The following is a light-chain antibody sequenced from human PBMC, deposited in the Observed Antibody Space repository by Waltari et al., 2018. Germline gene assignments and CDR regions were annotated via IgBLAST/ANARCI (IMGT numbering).Light chain of an antibody. CDR2: EVS. CDR1: SSDVGNFNL. V-gene: IGLV2-23*02. J-gene: IGLJ1*01. CDR3: CSYAGSRTYV. Sequence: QSALTQPASVSGSPGQSIPISCPGTSSDVGNFNLVSCYQQHPGKVPKLIIYEVSKRPSGVSNHFSGSKSGNTASLTISGLRAEDEADYYCCSYAGSRTYVFGTGTKVTVL.